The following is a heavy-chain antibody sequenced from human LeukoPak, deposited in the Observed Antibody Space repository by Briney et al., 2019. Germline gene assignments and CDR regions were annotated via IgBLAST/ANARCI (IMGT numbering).Heavy chain of an antibody. CDR1: GASVSSYY. CDR2: IDASGST. J-gene: IGHJ6*02. CDR3: ATPTGHYYYGMDV. D-gene: IGHD3-9*01. V-gene: IGHV4-4*07. Sequence: SETLSPTCTVSGASVSSYYWIWIRQPAGRGLEWIGRIDASGSTNYNPSLKSRVTMSVDSSKNQFSLKLSSVTAADTAVYYCATPTGHYYYGMDVWGQGTTVTVSS.